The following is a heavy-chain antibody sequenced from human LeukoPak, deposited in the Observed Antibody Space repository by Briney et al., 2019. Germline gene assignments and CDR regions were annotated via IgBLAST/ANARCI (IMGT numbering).Heavy chain of an antibody. CDR1: GFTFSSYA. J-gene: IGHJ4*02. CDR2: ISYDGSNK. Sequence: GGSLRLSCAASGFTFSSYAMHWVRQAPGKGLEWVAVISYDGSNKYYADSVKGQFTISRDNSKNTLYLQMNSLRAEDTAVYYCARKIAVAGKLDYWGQGTLVTVSS. CDR3: ARKIAVAGKLDY. V-gene: IGHV3-30-3*01. D-gene: IGHD6-19*01.